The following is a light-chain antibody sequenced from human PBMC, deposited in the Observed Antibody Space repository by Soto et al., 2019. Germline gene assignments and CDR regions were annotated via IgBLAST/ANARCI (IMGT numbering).Light chain of an antibody. CDR1: ENVDIN. CDR3: QQYKNWPRT. J-gene: IGKJ4*02. V-gene: IGKV3-15*01. Sequence: EIVLTQSPATLSVSPGERVTLSCRASENVDINLAWYQQKPGQAPRLLIYGASTRATDMPGTFSGRGSGTEFTLTISSLRSEDFAVYYCQQYKNWPRTFGRGTK. CDR2: GAS.